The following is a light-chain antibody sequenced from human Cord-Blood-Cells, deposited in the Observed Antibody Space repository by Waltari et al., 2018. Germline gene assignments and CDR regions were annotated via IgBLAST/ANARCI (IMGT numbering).Light chain of an antibody. Sequence: EIVLTQPPDFQSVISQEKVTITCRASQGIGSSLHWYQQNPDQYPNFLSKYASQSCSGVPARFSDSGSGTDFTLTINSLEAEDAATYYCHQSSSLPLTFGGGTKVEIK. CDR2: YAS. V-gene: IGKV6-21*01. J-gene: IGKJ4*01. CDR3: HQSSSLPLT. CDR1: QGIGSS.